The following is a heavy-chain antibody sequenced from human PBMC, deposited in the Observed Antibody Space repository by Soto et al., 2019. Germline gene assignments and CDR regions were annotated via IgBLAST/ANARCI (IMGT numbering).Heavy chain of an antibody. D-gene: IGHD3-10*01. V-gene: IGHV3-53*01. CDR2: IYSGGST. Sequence: GGSLRLSCAASGFTVSSNYMSWVRQAPGKGLEWVSVIYSGGSTYYADSVKGRFTISRDNSKNTLYLQMNSLRAEDTAVYYCARDYLGSWFDPWGQGTLVTVSS. J-gene: IGHJ5*02. CDR3: ARDYLGSWFDP. CDR1: GFTVSSNY.